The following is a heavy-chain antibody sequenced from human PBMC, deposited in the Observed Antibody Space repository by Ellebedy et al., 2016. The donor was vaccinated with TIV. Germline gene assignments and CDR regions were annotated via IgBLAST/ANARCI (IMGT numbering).Heavy chain of an antibody. J-gene: IGHJ5*02. CDR2: IYYSGST. CDR3: ARHHGVWFGENWFDP. Sequence: PSETLSLTCTVSGGSINSSIYHWGWIRQPPGTGLEWIGSIYYSGSTYYNSSLRSRVTIAVDTSTNQFSLRLSSVTAADTAVYYCARHHGVWFGENWFDPWGQGTLITVSS. D-gene: IGHD3-10*01. CDR1: GGSINSSIYH. V-gene: IGHV4-39*01.